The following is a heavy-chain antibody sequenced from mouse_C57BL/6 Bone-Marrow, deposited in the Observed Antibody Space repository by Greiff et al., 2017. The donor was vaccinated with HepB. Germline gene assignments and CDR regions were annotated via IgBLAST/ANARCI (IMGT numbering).Heavy chain of an antibody. CDR2: IDPSDSET. CDR1: GYTFTSYW. V-gene: IGHV1-52*01. J-gene: IGHJ4*01. CDR3: ARGGNSNYFSMDY. D-gene: IGHD2-5*01. Sequence: QVQLQQPGAELVRPGSSVKLSCKASGYTFTSYWMHWVKQRPIQGLEWIGNIDPSDSETHYNQKFKDKATLTVDKSYSTAYMQLSSLTSEDSAVYYCARGGNSNYFSMDYWGQGTSVTVSS.